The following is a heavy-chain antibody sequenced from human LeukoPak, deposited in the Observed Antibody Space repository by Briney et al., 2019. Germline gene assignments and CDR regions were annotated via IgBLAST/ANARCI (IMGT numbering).Heavy chain of an antibody. D-gene: IGHD3-9*01. Sequence: GGSLRLSCAASGFTFSSYAMSWVRQAPGKGLEWVSAISGSGGSTYYADSVKGRFTISRDNSKNTLYLQMNSLRAEDTAVYYCATLEPGREYYDILTGHLWGQGTLVTVSS. V-gene: IGHV3-23*01. CDR2: ISGSGGST. J-gene: IGHJ4*02. CDR1: GFTFSSYA. CDR3: ATLEPGREYYDILTGHL.